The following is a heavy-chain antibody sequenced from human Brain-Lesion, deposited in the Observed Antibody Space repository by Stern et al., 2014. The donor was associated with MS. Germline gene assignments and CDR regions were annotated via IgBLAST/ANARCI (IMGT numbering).Heavy chain of an antibody. D-gene: IGHD2-2*01. CDR1: GGSISSGGYY. V-gene: IGHV4-61*02. CDR3: ARGRVVPGFQYYATDV. Sequence: HVQLVESGPGLVKPSQTLSLSCTVSGGSISSGGYYWSWIRQPAGQGLEWIGRIFNRGSTSYNPSLKSRVTISIDPSKTQFSLRLNSMTAADTAVYYCARGRVVPGFQYYATDVWGQGTTVIVSS. CDR2: IFNRGST. J-gene: IGHJ6*02.